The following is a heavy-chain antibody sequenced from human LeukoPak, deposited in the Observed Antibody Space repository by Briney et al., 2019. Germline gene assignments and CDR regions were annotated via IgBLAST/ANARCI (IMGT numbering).Heavy chain of an antibody. CDR1: GFTFSSYG. CDR3: ANTGYGGIAVAGTGDY. V-gene: IGHV3-30*18. CDR2: ISYDGSNK. D-gene: IGHD6-19*01. J-gene: IGHJ4*02. Sequence: PGRSLRLSCAASGFTFSSYGMHWVRQAPGKGLEWVAVISYDGSNKYYADSVKGRFTISRDNSKNTLYLQMNSLRAEDTAVYYCANTGYGGIAVAGTGDYWGQGTLVTVSS.